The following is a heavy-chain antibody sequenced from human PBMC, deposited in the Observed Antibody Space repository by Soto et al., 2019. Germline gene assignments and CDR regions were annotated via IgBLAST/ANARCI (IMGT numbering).Heavy chain of an antibody. Sequence: QVQLQESGPGLVKPSQTLSLTCTVSGGSLSSGGYYWTWIRQHPGKGLEWIGYIYYSGSTSYNPSLKSRVTTSIDTSKNQFSLKLSSVTAADTAVYYCARWLQFGSYYRMDVWGQGTTVTVSS. CDR3: ARWLQFGSYYRMDV. CDR2: IYYSGST. CDR1: GGSLSSGGYY. V-gene: IGHV4-31*03. D-gene: IGHD5-12*01. J-gene: IGHJ6*02.